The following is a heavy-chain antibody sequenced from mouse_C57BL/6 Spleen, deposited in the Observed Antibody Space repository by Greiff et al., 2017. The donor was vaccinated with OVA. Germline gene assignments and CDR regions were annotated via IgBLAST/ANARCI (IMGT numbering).Heavy chain of an antibody. CDR3: AIGNDGYLDWFDY. D-gene: IGHD2-3*01. CDR2: IHPSDSDT. V-gene: IGHV1-74*01. CDR1: GYTFTSYW. J-gene: IGHJ2*01. Sequence: VKLQQSGAELVKPGASVKVSCKASGYTFTSYWMHWVKQRPGKGLEWIGRIHPSDSDTNYNQKLKGKATLTVDKSSSTAYMQLSSLTSEDSAVYYCAIGNDGYLDWFDYWGQGTTLTVSS.